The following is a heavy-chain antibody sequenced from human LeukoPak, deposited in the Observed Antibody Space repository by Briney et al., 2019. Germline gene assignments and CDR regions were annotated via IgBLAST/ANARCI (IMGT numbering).Heavy chain of an antibody. J-gene: IGHJ4*02. CDR3: ARDSGGGPDTSGYSGY. V-gene: IGHV3-33*01. CDR1: GFTFSGYG. CDR2: IWYDGSNK. Sequence: TGGSLRLPCSASGFTFSGYGMHWVRQAPGKGLEWVAVIWYDGSNKYYADSVKGRFTISRDNSKNTLYLQMNSLRADDTAVYYCARDSGGGPDTSGYSGYWGQGTLVTVSS. D-gene: IGHD3-22*01.